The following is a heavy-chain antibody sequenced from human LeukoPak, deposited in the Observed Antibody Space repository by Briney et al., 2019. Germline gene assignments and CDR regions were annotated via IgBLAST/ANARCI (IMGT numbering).Heavy chain of an antibody. CDR2: MPYDENVADNEIP. D-gene: IGHD3-3*01. J-gene: IGHJ5*02. Sequence: SETLSLTCIASGDSISNSGWSWGWIRQPPGKGLEWIGTMPYDENVADNEIPSYNPSLKSRVSISADTSKNQLSLKVNSLTAAVTISYYCARLTLTGVGGRGWFDAWGQGTLVIVSS. CDR3: ARLTLTGVGGRGWFDA. V-gene: IGHV4-39*01. CDR1: GDSISNSGWS.